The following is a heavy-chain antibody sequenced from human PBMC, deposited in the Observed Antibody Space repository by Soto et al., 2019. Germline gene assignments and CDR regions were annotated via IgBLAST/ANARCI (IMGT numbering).Heavy chain of an antibody. CDR1: GYTFTSYG. J-gene: IGHJ4*02. CDR3: ATPVHSYSSSRVSFDY. Sequence: ASVKVSCKASGYTFTSYGISWVRQAPGQGLEWKGWISAYNGNTNYAQKLQGRVTMTTDTSTSTAYMEQRSLRSDDTAVYYCATPVHSYSSSRVSFDYWGQGTLVTVSS. V-gene: IGHV1-18*01. D-gene: IGHD6-13*01. CDR2: ISAYNGNT.